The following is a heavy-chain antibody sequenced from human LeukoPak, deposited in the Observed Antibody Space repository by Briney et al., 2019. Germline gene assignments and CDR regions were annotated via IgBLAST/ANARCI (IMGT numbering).Heavy chain of an antibody. D-gene: IGHD3-16*02. CDR2: INPNSGGT. J-gene: IGHJ5*02. CDR3: ARAFIVAISRFDP. V-gene: IGHV1-2*02. Sequence: GASAKVSCKASGYTFTGYYMHWVRQAPGQGLEWMGWINPNSGGTNYAQKFQGRVTMTRDTSISTAYMELSRLRSDDTAVYYCARAFIVAISRFDPWGQGTLVTVSS. CDR1: GYTFTGYY.